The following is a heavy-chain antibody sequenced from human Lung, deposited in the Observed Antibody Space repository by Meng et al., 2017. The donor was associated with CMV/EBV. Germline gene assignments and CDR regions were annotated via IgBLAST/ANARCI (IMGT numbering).Heavy chain of an antibody. V-gene: IGHV3-66*02. CDR1: GFTVSSNY. CDR2: IYSGGST. D-gene: IGHD3-9*01. J-gene: IGHJ6*02. CDR3: SRNYDILTGPEV. Sequence: GGSLRLXCAASGFTVSSNYMSWVRQAPGKGLEWVSAIYSGGSTYYADSVKSRITISRDNSKNTLYLQMNSLRAEDTAVKYCSRNYDILTGPEVWGQGTTVTVSS.